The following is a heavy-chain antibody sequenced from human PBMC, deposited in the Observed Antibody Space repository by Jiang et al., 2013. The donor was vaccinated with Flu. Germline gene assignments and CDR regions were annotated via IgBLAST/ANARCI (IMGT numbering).Heavy chain of an antibody. V-gene: IGHV1-18*01. Sequence: SGAEVKKPGASVKVSCKASGYTFTSYGISWVRQAPGQGLEWMGWISAYNGNTNYAQKLQGRVTMTTDTSTSTAYMELRSLRSDDTAVYYCAREHITIFGVVTEPSIDYWGQGTLVTVSS. CDR3: AREHITIFGVVTEPSIDY. CDR1: GYTFTSYG. J-gene: IGHJ4*02. CDR2: ISAYNGNT. D-gene: IGHD3-3*01.